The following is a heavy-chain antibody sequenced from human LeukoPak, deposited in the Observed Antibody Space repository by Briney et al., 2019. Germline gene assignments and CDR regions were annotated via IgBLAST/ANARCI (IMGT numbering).Heavy chain of an antibody. D-gene: IGHD6-13*01. CDR3: AKDLSSSRNTPPDY. V-gene: IGHV3-23*01. CDR1: GFTFSSFT. Sequence: GGSLRLSCAASGFTFSSFTMSWVRQAPGKGLEWVSTISGSGYTIYYADSVKGRFAISRDNSKNTLYLQMNSLRAGDTAIYYCAKDLSSSRNTPPDYWGQGTLVTVSS. J-gene: IGHJ4*02. CDR2: ISGSGYTI.